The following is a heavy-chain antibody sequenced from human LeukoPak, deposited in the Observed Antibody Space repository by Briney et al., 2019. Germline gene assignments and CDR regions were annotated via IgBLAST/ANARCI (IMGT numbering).Heavy chain of an antibody. J-gene: IGHJ4*02. D-gene: IGHD1-1*01. CDR2: INHSGST. Sequence: SETLSLTCAVYGGSFSGYYWSWIRQPPGKGLEWIGEINHSGSTNYNPSLKSRVTISVDTSKNQFSLKLSSVTAADTAVYYCARVWKGYFDYWGQGTLVTVSS. CDR1: GGSFSGYY. V-gene: IGHV4-34*01. CDR3: ARVWKGYFDY.